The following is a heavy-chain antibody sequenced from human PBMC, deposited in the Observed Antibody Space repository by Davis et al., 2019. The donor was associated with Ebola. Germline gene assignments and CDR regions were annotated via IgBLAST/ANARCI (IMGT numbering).Heavy chain of an antibody. V-gene: IGHV1-46*01. J-gene: IGHJ5*02. CDR3: ARDPVMITFGGVIVIPGWFDP. Sequence: AASVKVSCKASGYTFTSYYMHWVRQAPGQGLEWMGIINPSGGSTSYAQKFQGRVTMTRDTSTSTVYMELSSLRSEDTAVYYCARDPVMITFGGVIVIPGWFDPWGQGTLVTVSS. CDR1: GYTFTSYY. CDR2: INPSGGST. D-gene: IGHD3-16*02.